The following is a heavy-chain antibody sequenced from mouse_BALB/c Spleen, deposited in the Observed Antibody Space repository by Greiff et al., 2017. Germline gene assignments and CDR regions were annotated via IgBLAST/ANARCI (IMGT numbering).Heavy chain of an antibody. V-gene: IGHV3-2*02. D-gene: IGHD3-3*01. J-gene: IGHJ4*01. CDR1: GYSITSDYA. CDR2: ISYSGST. CDR3: ARGTFVYAMDY. Sequence: DVQLQESGPGLVKPSQSLSLTCTVTGYSITSDYAWNWIRQFPGNKLEWMGYISYSGSTSYNPSLKSRISITRDTSKNQFFLQLNSVTTEDTATYYCARGTFVYAMDYWGQGTSVTVSS.